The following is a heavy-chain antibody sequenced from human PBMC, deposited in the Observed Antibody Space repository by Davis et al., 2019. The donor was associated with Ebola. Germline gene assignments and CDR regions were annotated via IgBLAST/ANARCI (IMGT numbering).Heavy chain of an antibody. D-gene: IGHD3-22*01. V-gene: IGHV3-48*02. Sequence: GESLKISCAASGFTFSSYSINWVRQAPGKGLEWVSYISSGSSTMFYADSVKGRFTISRDNAKNSLYLQMNTLRDEDTAVYYCVRVAYYDSSGYYSGRGFDIWGQGTWVTVSS. J-gene: IGHJ3*02. CDR2: ISSGSSTM. CDR3: VRVAYYDSSGYYSGRGFDI. CDR1: GFTFSSYS.